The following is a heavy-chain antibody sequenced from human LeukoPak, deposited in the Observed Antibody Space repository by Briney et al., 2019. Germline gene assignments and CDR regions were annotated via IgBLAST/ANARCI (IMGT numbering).Heavy chain of an antibody. CDR3: ARYCSSTSCLDAFDI. D-gene: IGHD2-2*01. Sequence: GGSLRLSCAASGFTFSDYYMSWIRQAPGKGLEWVSYISSSGSTIYYADSVKGRFTISRDNAKNSLYLQMNSLRAEDTAVYYCARYCSSTSCLDAFDIWGQGTMVTVSS. CDR1: GFTFSDYY. V-gene: IGHV3-11*04. CDR2: ISSSGSTI. J-gene: IGHJ3*02.